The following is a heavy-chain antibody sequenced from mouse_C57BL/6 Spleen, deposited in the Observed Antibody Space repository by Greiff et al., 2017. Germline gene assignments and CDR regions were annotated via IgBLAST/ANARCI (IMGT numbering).Heavy chain of an antibody. CDR2: IYPGSGST. CDR3: ARPDGYEVWYCDV. Sequence: VQLQQPGAELVKPGASVKMSCKDSGYTFTSYWITWVKQRPGQGLEWIGDIYPGSGSTNYNEKFKSKATLTVDTSSSTAYMQLSSLTSEDSAVYDGARPDGYEVWYCDVWGTGTTVTGSA. CDR1: GYTFTSYW. J-gene: IGHJ1*03. D-gene: IGHD2-2*01. V-gene: IGHV1-55*01.